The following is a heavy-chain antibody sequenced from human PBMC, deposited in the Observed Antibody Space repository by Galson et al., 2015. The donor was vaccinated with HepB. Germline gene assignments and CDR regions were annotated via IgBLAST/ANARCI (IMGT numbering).Heavy chain of an antibody. V-gene: IGHV3-73*01. CDR3: TNISIN. CDR2: ISSRANTYAT. D-gene: IGHD3-3*02. Sequence: SLRLSCAASGFIFSGSTVHWVRQASGKGLEWVGHISSRANTYATAYAASVKGRFTISRDDSKNTAYLQMNSLKAEDTAVYYCTNISINWGQGTLVTVSS. CDR1: GFIFSGST. J-gene: IGHJ4*02.